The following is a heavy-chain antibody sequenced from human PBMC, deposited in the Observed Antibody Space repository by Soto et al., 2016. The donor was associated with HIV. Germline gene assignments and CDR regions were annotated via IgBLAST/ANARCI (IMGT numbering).Heavy chain of an antibody. CDR2: ITWNSNNI. D-gene: IGHD1-1*01. J-gene: IGHJ2*01. Sequence: EVQLVESGGGLEQPGRSLRLSCTASGFTFDDYAMHWVRQAPGKGLEWVSGITWNSNNIDYADSVKGRFTVSRDSAKNSLYLEINSLRPEDTALYYCVKDAGTNFYWYLDLWGRGTLVTVSS. CDR1: GFTFDDYA. V-gene: IGHV3-9*01. CDR3: VKDAGTNFYWYLDL.